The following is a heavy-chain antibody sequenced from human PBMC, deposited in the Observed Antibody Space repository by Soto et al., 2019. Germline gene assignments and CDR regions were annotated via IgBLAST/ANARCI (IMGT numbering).Heavy chain of an antibody. CDR1: GFTVSSNY. D-gene: IGHD6-13*01. CDR2: IYSGGSI. J-gene: IGHJ4*02. CDR3: ARVDDSSSWPVFDY. V-gene: IGHV3-53*01. Sequence: GGSLRLSCAASGFTVSSNYMSWVRQAPGKGLEWVSVIYSGGSIYYADSVKGRFTISRDNSKNTLYLQMNSLRAEDTAVYYCARVDDSSSWPVFDYWGQGTLVTVSS.